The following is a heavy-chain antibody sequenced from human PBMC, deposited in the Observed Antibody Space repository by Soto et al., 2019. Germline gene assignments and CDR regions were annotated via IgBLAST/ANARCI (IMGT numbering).Heavy chain of an antibody. V-gene: IGHV3-23*01. CDR1: GFTFSNYA. J-gene: IGHJ4*02. Sequence: EAQLLESGGGLVQPGESLRLSCAASGFTFSNYAMSWVRQAPGKGLEWVSVVSDDGGTTFYADSVRARFTISRDNSKNTVDLQKTSLSAEDRALYYCAKADTGHSGPFENCAQGPLVTFPP. CDR3: AKADTGHSGPFEN. D-gene: IGHD2-8*02. CDR2: VSDDGGTT.